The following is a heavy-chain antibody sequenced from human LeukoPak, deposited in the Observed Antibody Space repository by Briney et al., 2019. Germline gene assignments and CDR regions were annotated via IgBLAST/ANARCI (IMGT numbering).Heavy chain of an antibody. CDR3: VKGSDYCSSTSCYFSIHAFDI. V-gene: IGHV3-64D*06. D-gene: IGHD2-2*01. CDR1: GFNFSSYA. CDR2: ISSNGGST. J-gene: IGHJ3*02. Sequence: GGSLRLSCSASGFNFSSYAMHWVRKAPGKGLEYVSAISSNGGSTYYADSVKGRFTISRDNSKNTLYLQMSSLRAEDTAVYYCVKGSDYCSSTSCYFSIHAFDIWGQGTMVTVSS.